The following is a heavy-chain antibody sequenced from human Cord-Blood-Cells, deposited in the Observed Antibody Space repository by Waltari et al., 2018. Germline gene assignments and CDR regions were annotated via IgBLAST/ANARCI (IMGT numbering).Heavy chain of an antibody. Sequence: QVQLVQSGAEVKKPGASVTVSCKPSGYTFTGYSLHWVQQAPGQGLEWMGWINPNSGGTNYAQKFQGRVTMTRDTSISTAYMELSRLRSDDTAVYYCARDGTRVGDAFDIWGQGTMVTVSS. CDR1: GYTFTGYS. CDR3: ARDGTRVGDAFDI. J-gene: IGHJ3*02. D-gene: IGHD1-1*01. V-gene: IGHV1-2*02. CDR2: INPNSGGT.